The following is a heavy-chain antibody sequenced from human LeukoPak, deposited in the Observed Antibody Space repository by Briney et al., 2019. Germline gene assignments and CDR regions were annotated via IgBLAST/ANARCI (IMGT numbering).Heavy chain of an antibody. V-gene: IGHV3-23*01. CDR1: GFTFSSYA. J-gene: IGHJ6*03. Sequence: GGSLRLSCAASGFTFSSYAMSWVRQAPGKGLEWVSAISGSGGSTYYADSVKGRFTISRDNSKNTLYLQMNSLRAEDTAVYYCAGYCSSTSCYPLYYMDVWGKGTTVTVSS. D-gene: IGHD2-2*01. CDR3: AGYCSSTSCYPLYYMDV. CDR2: ISGSGGST.